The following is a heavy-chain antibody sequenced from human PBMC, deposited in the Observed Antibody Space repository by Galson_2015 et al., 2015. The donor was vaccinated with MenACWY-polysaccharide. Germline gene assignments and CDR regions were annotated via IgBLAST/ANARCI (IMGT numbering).Heavy chain of an antibody. Sequence: SLILGCEVSGFTFSSFWMSWVRQAPGKGLEWVANIKEDGSEKYYVGSVKGRFIISRDNAKNSLYLEMNSLRAEDTAVYYCTGETYYFDYWGQGTLVTVSS. V-gene: IGHV3-7*05. CDR3: TGETYYFDY. D-gene: IGHD2-21*01. J-gene: IGHJ4*02. CDR2: IKEDGSEK. CDR1: GFTFSSFW.